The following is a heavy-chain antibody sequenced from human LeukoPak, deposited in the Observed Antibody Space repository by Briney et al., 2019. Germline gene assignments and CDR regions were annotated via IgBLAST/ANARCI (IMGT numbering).Heavy chain of an antibody. J-gene: IGHJ4*02. Sequence: ASVKVSCKVSGYTLTELSMHWVRQAPGKGLEWMGGFDPEDGETIYAQKFQGRVTMTEDTSTDTAYMELSRLRSDDTAVYYCARAVLLGTDFDYWGQGTLVTISS. CDR2: FDPEDGET. CDR3: ARAVLLGTDFDY. D-gene: IGHD5-18*01. CDR1: GYTLTELS. V-gene: IGHV1-24*01.